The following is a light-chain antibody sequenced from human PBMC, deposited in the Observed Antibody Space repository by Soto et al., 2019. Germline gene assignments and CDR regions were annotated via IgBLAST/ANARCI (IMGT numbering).Light chain of an antibody. Sequence: ILLTQSPGTLSLSPGERATLSCRASQSVSSANFAWYQQKPGQAPRLLIYGASSRATGIPDRFSGSGSGTDFTLTISGLEPEDFAVYYCQQYDSSPPITCGQGTRLEI. CDR1: QSVSSAN. V-gene: IGKV3-20*01. J-gene: IGKJ5*01. CDR3: QQYDSSPPIT. CDR2: GAS.